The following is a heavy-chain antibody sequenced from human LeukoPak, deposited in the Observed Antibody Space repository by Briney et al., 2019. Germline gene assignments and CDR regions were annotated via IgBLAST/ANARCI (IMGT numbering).Heavy chain of an antibody. CDR3: ARGELLNDSFDY. CDR1: GGSISCGGYY. V-gene: IGHV4-31*03. J-gene: IGHJ4*02. CDR2: IYYSGST. D-gene: IGHD1-1*01. Sequence: PSETLSLTCTVSGGSISCGGYYWSWIRQHPGKGLEWIGYIYYSGSTYYNPSLKSRVTISVDTSKNQFSLKLSSVTAADTAVYYCARGELLNDSFDYWGEGTLVTVSS.